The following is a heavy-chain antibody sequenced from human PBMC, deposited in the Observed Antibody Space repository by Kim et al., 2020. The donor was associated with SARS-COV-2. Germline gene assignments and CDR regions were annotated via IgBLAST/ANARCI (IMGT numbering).Heavy chain of an antibody. D-gene: IGHD3-10*01. Sequence: SETLSLTCNVSGVSISGDYWSWIRQTPEKGLQWIASISYAGTMSYNPSLKSRVTISVDTSKNQVSLKLSSVTAADTAMYYCARHVSGSGAFYNVGYWGQGSLVPVSS. J-gene: IGHJ4*02. CDR3: ARHVSGSGAFYNVGY. CDR2: ISYAGTM. CDR1: GVSISGDY. V-gene: IGHV4-59*08.